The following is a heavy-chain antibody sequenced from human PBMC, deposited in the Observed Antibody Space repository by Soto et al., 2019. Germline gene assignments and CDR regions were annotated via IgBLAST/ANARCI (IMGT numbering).Heavy chain of an antibody. D-gene: IGHD1-1*01. Sequence: PSETLSLTCTVSGASFTSYYWSWIRQPPGKGLEWIGYTYYGEKTNYNPSLKNRVTISRDTSKNQVFLRLTSVTAADTAVYYCARRRTERHNWFDPWGQGTLVTVSS. CDR2: TYYGEKT. CDR3: ARRRTERHNWFDP. V-gene: IGHV4-59*01. CDR1: GASFTSYY. J-gene: IGHJ5*02.